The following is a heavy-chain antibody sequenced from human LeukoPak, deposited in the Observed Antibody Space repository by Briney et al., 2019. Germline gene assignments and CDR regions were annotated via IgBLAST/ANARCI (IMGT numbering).Heavy chain of an antibody. CDR3: TTDAGYTSRWYNY. CDR2: IKSKVDGGTT. J-gene: IGHJ4*02. D-gene: IGHD6-13*01. Sequence: PSETLSLTCTVSGGSISSSSYYRGWIRQPPGKGLEWVGRIKSKVDGGTTDYGAPVKGRFTISRDDSRNTLYLQMNSLKTEDTAVYYCTTDAGYTSRWYNYWGQGTLVSVSS. CDR1: GGSISSSSYY. V-gene: IGHV3-15*01.